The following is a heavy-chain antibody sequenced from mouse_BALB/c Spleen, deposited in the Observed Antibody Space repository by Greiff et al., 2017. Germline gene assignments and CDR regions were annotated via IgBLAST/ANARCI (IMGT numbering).Heavy chain of an antibody. V-gene: IGHV5-9-4*01. D-gene: IGHD1-1*01. J-gene: IGHJ2*01. CDR3: ARTYYYGSSYFDY. CDR2: ISSGGSYT. CDR1: GFTFSSYA. Sequence: EVQVVESGGGLVKPGGSLKLSCAASGFTFSSYAMSWVRQSPEKRLEWVAEISSGGSYTYYPDTVTGRFTISRDNAKNTLYLEMSSLRSEDTAMYYCARTYYYGSSYFDYWGQGTTLTVSS.